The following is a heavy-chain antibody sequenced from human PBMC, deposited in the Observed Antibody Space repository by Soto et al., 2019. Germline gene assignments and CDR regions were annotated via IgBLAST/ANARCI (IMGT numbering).Heavy chain of an antibody. CDR3: ARGKLVGATTGSFDA. D-gene: IGHD1-26*01. CDR2: IYTSGST. CDR1: GGSISSYY. V-gene: IGHV4-4*07. J-gene: IGHJ5*02. Sequence: SETLSLTCTVSGGSISSYYWSWIRQPAGKGLEWIWRIYTSGSTNYNPSLKSRVTMSVDTSENQFSLKLSSVTAADTAVYYCARGKLVGATTGSFDAWGQGTLVTVSS.